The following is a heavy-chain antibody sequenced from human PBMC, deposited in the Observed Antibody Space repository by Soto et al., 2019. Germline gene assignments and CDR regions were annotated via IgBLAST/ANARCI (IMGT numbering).Heavy chain of an antibody. Sequence: EVQLVESGGGLVQPGGSLRLSCAASGFSFSSYWMHWVRQVPGKGLVWVSRINSDGSTTTYADSVKGRFTISRDNAKNTLYLQMNSLRVEDTAVYYCARVLTGSYTWVDPWGQGTLFTVSS. CDR2: INSDGSTT. J-gene: IGHJ5*02. CDR3: ARVLTGSYTWVDP. CDR1: GFSFSSYW. D-gene: IGHD1-26*01. V-gene: IGHV3-74*01.